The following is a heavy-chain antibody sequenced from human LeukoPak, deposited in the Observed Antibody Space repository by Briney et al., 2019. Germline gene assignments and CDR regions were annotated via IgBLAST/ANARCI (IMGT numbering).Heavy chain of an antibody. CDR1: GGSISSYY. CDR2: IYYSGST. Sequence: PSETLSLTCTVSGGSISSYYWSWIRQPPGKGLEWIGYIYYSGSTNYNPPLKSRVTISVDTSKNQFSLKLSSVTAADTAVYYCARRGGPFDAFDIWGQGTMVTVSS. J-gene: IGHJ3*02. CDR3: ARRGGPFDAFDI. V-gene: IGHV4-59*08. D-gene: IGHD2-15*01.